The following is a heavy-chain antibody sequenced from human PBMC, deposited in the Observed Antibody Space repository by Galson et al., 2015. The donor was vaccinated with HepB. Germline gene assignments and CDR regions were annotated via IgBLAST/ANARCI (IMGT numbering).Heavy chain of an antibody. CDR1: GYTFTGYY. D-gene: IGHD1-26*01. V-gene: IGHV1-2*02. J-gene: IGHJ4*02. Sequence: SVKVSCKASGYTFTGYYMHWVRQAPGQGLEWMGWINPNSGGTNYAQKFQGRVTMTRDTSISTAYMELSRLRSDDTAVYYCARECVLRWELLEGFDYWGQGTLVTVSS. CDR3: ARECVLRWELLEGFDY. CDR2: INPNSGGT.